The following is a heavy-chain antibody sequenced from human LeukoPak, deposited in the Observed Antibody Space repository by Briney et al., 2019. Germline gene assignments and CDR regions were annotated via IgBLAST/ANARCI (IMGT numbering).Heavy chain of an antibody. J-gene: IGHJ6*02. CDR3: ATDYYDSSGYNLWGMDV. V-gene: IGHV1-24*01. Sequence: GASVKVSCKASGYTFTGYYMHWVRQAPGKGLEWMGGFDPEDGETIYAQKFQGRVTMTEDTSTDTAYMELSSLRSEDTAVYYCATDYYDSSGYNLWGMDVWGQGTTVTVSS. D-gene: IGHD3-22*01. CDR1: GYTFTGYY. CDR2: FDPEDGET.